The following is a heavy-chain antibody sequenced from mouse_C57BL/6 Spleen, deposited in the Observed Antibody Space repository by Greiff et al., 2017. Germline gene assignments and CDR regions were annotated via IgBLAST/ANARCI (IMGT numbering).Heavy chain of an antibody. CDR3: ARSSYSSSPYYAMDY. J-gene: IGHJ4*01. D-gene: IGHD1-1*01. CDR1: GYTFTSYW. Sequence: VQLQQPGAELVKPGASVKLSCKASGYTFTSYWMHWVKQRPGRGLEWIGRIDPNSGGTKYNEKFKSKATLTVDKPSSTAYMQLSSLTSEASAVYYCARSSYSSSPYYAMDYWGQGTSVTVSS. V-gene: IGHV1-72*01. CDR2: IDPNSGGT.